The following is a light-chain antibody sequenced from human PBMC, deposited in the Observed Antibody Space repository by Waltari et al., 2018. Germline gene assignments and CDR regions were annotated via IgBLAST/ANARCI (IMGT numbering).Light chain of an antibody. CDR1: SSDVGGYNY. J-gene: IGLJ1*01. CDR2: DVT. Sequence: QSALTQPASVSGSPGQSITISCTGTSSDVGGYNYVSWFQQYPGKAPKLLIYDVTNRVVGVSNRFSGSKSGNTASLTISELQDEDDADYYCDSYTSSVTRIFGTGTKVTVL. CDR3: DSYTSSVTRI. V-gene: IGLV2-14*03.